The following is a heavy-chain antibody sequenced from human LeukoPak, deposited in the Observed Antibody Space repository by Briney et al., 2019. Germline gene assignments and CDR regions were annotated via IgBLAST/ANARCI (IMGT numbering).Heavy chain of an antibody. J-gene: IGHJ4*02. CDR2: ISGSGHNT. Sequence: PGGSPRLSCAASGFTFSSYAMNWVRQAPGKGLEWVSAISGSGHNTYYADSVKGRFTISRDNSKNTLYLQMSSLRAEDTAVYYCAKDLRVDCSGGSCYCLDYWGQGTLVTVSS. CDR1: GFTFSSYA. D-gene: IGHD2-15*01. CDR3: AKDLRVDCSGGSCYCLDY. V-gene: IGHV3-23*01.